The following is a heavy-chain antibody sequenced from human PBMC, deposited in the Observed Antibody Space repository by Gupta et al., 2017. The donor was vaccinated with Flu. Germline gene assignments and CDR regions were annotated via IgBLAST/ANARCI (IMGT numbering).Heavy chain of an antibody. CDR2: ITGSGRTT. D-gene: IGHD3-22*01. J-gene: IGHJ4*02. V-gene: IGHV3-23*01. Sequence: EVLLLESGGGLVQPGGSLRLSCAASGFTFTNFAMSWVRQAPGKGLAWVSGITGSGRTTSYADSVKGRFTISRDNSEGTLYLQMNSLRADDSAIYYCAKDTALMIVAFFDYWGQGTLVTVSS. CDR1: GFTFTNFA. CDR3: AKDTALMIVAFFDY.